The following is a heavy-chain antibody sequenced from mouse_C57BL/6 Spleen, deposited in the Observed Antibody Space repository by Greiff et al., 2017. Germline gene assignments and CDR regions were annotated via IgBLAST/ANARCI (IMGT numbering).Heavy chain of an antibody. J-gene: IGHJ3*01. Sequence: EVQLQQSGPELVKPGASVKMSCKASGYTFTDYNMHWVKQSHGKSLEWIGYINPNNGGTSYNQKFKGKATLTVNKSSSTAYMELRSLTSEESAVYYCARSDDGYYEWFAYWGQGTLVTVSA. CDR1: GYTFTDYN. V-gene: IGHV1-22*01. CDR3: ARSDDGYYEWFAY. D-gene: IGHD2-3*01. CDR2: INPNNGGT.